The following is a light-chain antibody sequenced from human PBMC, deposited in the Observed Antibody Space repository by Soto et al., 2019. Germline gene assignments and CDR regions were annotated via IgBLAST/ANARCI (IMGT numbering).Light chain of an antibody. CDR3: SSYAGTNNV. CDR1: SSDVGGYNY. Sequence: QSALTQPPSASGSPGQSVTISCTGTSSDVGGYNYVSWYQQYPGKAPKLMIYEVNKRPSGVPDRFSGAKSGNTAYLTVSGLQTEDAADYYCSSYAGTNNVFGTGTKLTVL. V-gene: IGLV2-8*01. J-gene: IGLJ1*01. CDR2: EVN.